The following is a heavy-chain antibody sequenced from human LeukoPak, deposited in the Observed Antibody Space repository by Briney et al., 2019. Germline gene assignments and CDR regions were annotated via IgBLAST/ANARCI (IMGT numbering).Heavy chain of an antibody. J-gene: IGHJ5*02. CDR3: AKDPMVRGVIRGDWFDP. CDR1: GFTFDDYG. D-gene: IGHD3-10*01. V-gene: IGHV3-23*01. CDR2: ISGSGGST. Sequence: GGSLRLSCAASGFTFDDYGMSWVRQAPGKGLEWVSAISGSGGSTYYADSVKGRFTISRDNSKNTLYLQMNSLRAEDTAVYYCAKDPMVRGVIRGDWFDPWGQGTLVTVSS.